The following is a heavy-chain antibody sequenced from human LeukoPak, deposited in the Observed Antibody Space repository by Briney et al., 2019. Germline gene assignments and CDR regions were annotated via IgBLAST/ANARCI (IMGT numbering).Heavy chain of an antibody. CDR2: IYYSGST. D-gene: IGHD3-10*01. J-gene: IGHJ4*02. CDR1: GGSISSYY. V-gene: IGHV4-59*08. Sequence: PSETLSLTCTVSGGSISSYYWSWIRQPPGKGLEWIGYIYYSGSTNYNPSLKSRVTISVDTSKNQFSLKLSSVTAADTAVYYCARNGRITMVRGVIITPPYYFDYWGQGTLVTVSS. CDR3: ARNGRITMVRGVIITPPYYFDY.